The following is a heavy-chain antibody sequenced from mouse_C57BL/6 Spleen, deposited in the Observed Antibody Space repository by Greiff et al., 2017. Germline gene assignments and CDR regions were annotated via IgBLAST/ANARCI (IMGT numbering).Heavy chain of an antibody. CDR3: TRSRVTTRENAMDY. V-gene: IGHV1-15*01. CDR2: IDPETGGT. Sequence: QVQLQQSGAELVRPGASVTLSCKASGYTFTDYEMHWVKQTPVHGLEWIGAIDPETGGTAYNQKFKGKAILTADKSSSTAYMELRSLTSEDSAVYYCTRSRVTTRENAMDYGGQGTSVTVSS. J-gene: IGHJ4*01. CDR1: GYTFTDYE. D-gene: IGHD2-5*01.